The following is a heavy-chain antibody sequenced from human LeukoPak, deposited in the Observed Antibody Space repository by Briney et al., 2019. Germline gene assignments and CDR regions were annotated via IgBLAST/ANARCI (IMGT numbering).Heavy chain of an antibody. CDR2: IYYSGST. Sequence: PSETLSLTCTVSGGSISSYYWSWIRQPPGKGLEWIGYIYYSGSTNYNPSLKSRVTISVDTSKNQFSLKLSSVTAADTAVYYCARGERITIFGVVIIKGGLDPWGQGTLVTVSS. V-gene: IGHV4-59*12. D-gene: IGHD3-3*01. CDR1: GGSISSYY. J-gene: IGHJ5*02. CDR3: ARGERITIFGVVIIKGGLDP.